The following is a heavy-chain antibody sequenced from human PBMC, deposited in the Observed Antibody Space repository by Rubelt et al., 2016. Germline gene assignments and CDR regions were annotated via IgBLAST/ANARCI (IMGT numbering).Heavy chain of an antibody. CDR3: ARVGVAAAGTRWFDP. J-gene: IGHJ5*02. CDR1: GYTFTGYY. V-gene: IGHV1-2*02. CDR2: INPNSGGT. Sequence: QVQLVQSGAEVKKPGASVKVSCKASGYTFTGYYMHWVRQAPGQGLEWMGWINPNSGGTNYAQKFQGRVTMTRATADRRSDIERGRLRSDATAVYYCARVGVAAAGTRWFDPWGQGTLVTVSS. D-gene: IGHD6-13*01.